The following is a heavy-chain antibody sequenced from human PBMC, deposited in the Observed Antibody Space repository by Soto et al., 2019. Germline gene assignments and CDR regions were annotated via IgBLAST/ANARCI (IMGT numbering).Heavy chain of an antibody. CDR3: ARSDTD. CDR1: GFTVSSYY. J-gene: IGHJ4*02. D-gene: IGHD5-18*01. Sequence: EVQLVESGGGVVQPRGSLRLSCAVSGFTVSSYYMKWDRQAPGKGLEWVSVIYNGGSTYYADSVKGRFTIARDNAKNTLYLQMNTLRAEDTAVYYCARSDTDWGQGTLVTVSS. V-gene: IGHV3-66*01. CDR2: IYNGGST.